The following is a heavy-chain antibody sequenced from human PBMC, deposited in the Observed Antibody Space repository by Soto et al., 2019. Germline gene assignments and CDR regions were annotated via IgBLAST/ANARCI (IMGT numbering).Heavy chain of an antibody. J-gene: IGHJ3*02. CDR2: IYHSGSA. CDR3: ARDSGDYRLNDAFDI. CDR1: GGSISRNNW. V-gene: IGHV4-4*02. D-gene: IGHD4-17*01. Sequence: QVQLQESGPGLVNPSGTLSLTCVVSGGSISRNNWWSWVRQPPGKGLEWIGKIYHSGSADYNPSLKSRATISIDKSKNQFFLTVSSVTAADTAVYYCARDSGDYRLNDAFDIWGQGTMVTVSS.